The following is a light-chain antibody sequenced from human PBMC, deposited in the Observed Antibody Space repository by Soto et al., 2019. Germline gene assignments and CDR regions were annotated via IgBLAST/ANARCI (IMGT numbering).Light chain of an antibody. V-gene: IGKV1-39*01. Sequence: DIRMTQSRSSLSACVGDIFTITGRASQTISSHLNWYQQKPGTAPNLLIYAASNLQSGVPSRFSGRGSGTEFTLTINSLQPEDFATYYCQQSYSTPRTFGQGTKVDIK. CDR3: QQSYSTPRT. CDR1: QTISSH. J-gene: IGKJ1*01. CDR2: AAS.